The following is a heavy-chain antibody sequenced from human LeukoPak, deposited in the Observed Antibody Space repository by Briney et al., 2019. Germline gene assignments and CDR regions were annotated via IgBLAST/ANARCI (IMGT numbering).Heavy chain of an antibody. CDR2: IYPGYSDT. Sequence: KPGESLTLSCRGSGYSFTSYWIGWVRQMPGKGLEWRGIIYPGYSDTRYSPSFQGQFTISADKSISTAYLQWSSLKASYTAMYYCASLWFGELSYWGQGTLVTVSS. CDR3: ASLWFGELSY. CDR1: GYSFTSYW. V-gene: IGHV5-51*03. J-gene: IGHJ4*02. D-gene: IGHD3-10*01.